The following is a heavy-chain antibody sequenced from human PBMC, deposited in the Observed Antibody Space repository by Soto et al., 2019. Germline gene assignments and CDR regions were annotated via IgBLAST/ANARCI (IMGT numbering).Heavy chain of an antibody. CDR3: TRENIENSDGLYDAFDL. J-gene: IGHJ3*01. CDR2: MNPKSGGA. V-gene: IGHV1-2*02. CDR1: GYTFTDYY. D-gene: IGHD5-18*01. Sequence: ASVKVSCKTSGYTFTDYYTHWVRQAPGQGLEWMGWMNPKSGGAYFAQKFQGRVTLTRDTSIGTAYIEVNSLTSDDTAVYFCTRENIENSDGLYDAFDLWGQRTTVTVS.